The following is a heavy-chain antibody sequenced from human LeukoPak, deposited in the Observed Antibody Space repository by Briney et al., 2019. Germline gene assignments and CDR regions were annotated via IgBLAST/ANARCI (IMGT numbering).Heavy chain of an antibody. CDR3: ARDYYDSRGEAVYI. CDR1: GGSISSQY. Sequence: SETLSLTCXXSGGSISSQYWSWIRQPPGKGLEWIGYIYYSGNNNYNTALKSRLTISVDTSKTQFSLRLTSVTAADTAMYYCARDYYDSRGEAVYICGQGTVVSVSS. V-gene: IGHV4-59*11. D-gene: IGHD3-22*01. CDR2: IYYSGNN. J-gene: IGHJ3*02.